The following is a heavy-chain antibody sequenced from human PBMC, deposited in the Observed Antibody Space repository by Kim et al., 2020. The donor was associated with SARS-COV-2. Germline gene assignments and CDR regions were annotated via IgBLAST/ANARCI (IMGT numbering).Heavy chain of an antibody. D-gene: IGHD6-13*01. V-gene: IGHV3-30*04. J-gene: IGHJ1*01. CDR1: GFTFSSYA. CDR3: ARDSIAAAGTRYFQH. Sequence: GGSLRLSCAASGFTFSSYAMHWVRQAPGKGLEWVAVISYDGSNKYYADSVKGRFTISRDNSKNTLYLQMNSLRAEDTAVYYCARDSIAAAGTRYFQHWG. CDR2: ISYDGSNK.